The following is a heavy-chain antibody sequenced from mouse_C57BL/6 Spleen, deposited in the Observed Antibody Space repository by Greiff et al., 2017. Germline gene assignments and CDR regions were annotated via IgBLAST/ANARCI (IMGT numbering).Heavy chain of an antibody. CDR2: IRLKSDNYAT. V-gene: IGHV6-3*01. Sequence: EVKVEESGGGLVQPGGSMKLSCVASGFTFSNYWMNWVRQSPEKGLEWVAQIRLKSDNYATHYAESVKGRFTISRDDSKSSVYLQMNNLRAEDTGIYYCTDYYGSSYDAMDGWGQGTSVTVAS. CDR3: TDYYGSSYDAMDG. CDR1: GFTFSNYW. J-gene: IGHJ4*01. D-gene: IGHD1-1*01.